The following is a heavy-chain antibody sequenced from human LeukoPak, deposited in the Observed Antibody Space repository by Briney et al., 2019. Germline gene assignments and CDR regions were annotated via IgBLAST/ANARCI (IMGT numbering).Heavy chain of an antibody. Sequence: GGSLRLSCAASGFTFSSYWMDWVRQAPGKGLVWVSRINSDGSSTSYADSVKGRFTISRDNAKNTLYLQMNSLRAEDTAVYYCARSGSSWYQSLDYWGQGTLVTVSS. CDR2: INSDGSST. V-gene: IGHV3-74*01. J-gene: IGHJ4*02. CDR3: ARSGSSWYQSLDY. CDR1: GFTFSSYW. D-gene: IGHD6-13*01.